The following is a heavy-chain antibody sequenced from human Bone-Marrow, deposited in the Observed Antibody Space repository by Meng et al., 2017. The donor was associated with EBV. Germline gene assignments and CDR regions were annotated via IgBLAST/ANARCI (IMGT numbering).Heavy chain of an antibody. J-gene: IGHJ4*02. CDR3: VRGPPVGVPGPGDY. CDR1: GYAFTSYI. V-gene: IGHV1-3*01. D-gene: IGHD2-21*01. Sequence: QVPLCPSGAEVKNPGASVKVSCKASGYAFTSYILHWVRQAPGQRLEWMGWINVGVGYTKYSQKFQGRVTISSDTSATTGYMELSSLRSEDTAVYYCVRGPPVGVPGPGDYWGQGTLVTVSS. CDR2: INVGVGYT.